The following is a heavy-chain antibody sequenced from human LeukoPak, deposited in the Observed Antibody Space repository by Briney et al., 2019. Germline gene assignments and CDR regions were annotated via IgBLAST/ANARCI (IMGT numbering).Heavy chain of an antibody. J-gene: IGHJ3*02. CDR3: ARDLAYCGGECYSGDAFDI. CDR2: ISNDGSKK. V-gene: IGHV3-30*04. D-gene: IGHD2-21*01. CDR1: GFTFSSYA. Sequence: PGRSLRLSCAVSGFTFSSYAMHWVRQAPGKGLEWVAVISNDGSKKQYADSVKGRFTISRDNSKNTLYLQMNSLRAEDTDVYYCARDLAYCGGECYSGDAFDIWGQGTMVTVSS.